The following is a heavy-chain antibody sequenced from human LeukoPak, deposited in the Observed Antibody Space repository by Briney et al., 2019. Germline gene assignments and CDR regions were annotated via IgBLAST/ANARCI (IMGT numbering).Heavy chain of an antibody. CDR3: ARVQCGDRSGGTCYARLDFDY. Sequence: SQTLSLTCAISGDSVSSKSAAWNWIRQSPSRGLEWLGRTYYRSKWYNDYVVSVKSRITINPDTSKNQFSLQLNSVTPEDTAVYYCARVQCGDRSGGTCYARLDFDYWGQGTLVTVSS. D-gene: IGHD2-15*01. CDR2: TYYRSKWYN. V-gene: IGHV6-1*01. J-gene: IGHJ4*02. CDR1: GDSVSSKSAA.